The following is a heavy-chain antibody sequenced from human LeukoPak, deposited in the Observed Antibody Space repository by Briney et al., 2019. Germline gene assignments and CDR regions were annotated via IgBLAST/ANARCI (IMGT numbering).Heavy chain of an antibody. J-gene: IGHJ4*02. CDR1: GFTVGSSN. V-gene: IGHV3-53*01. D-gene: IGHD6-6*01. CDR2: IYSGGST. Sequence: PGGSLRLSCSASGFTVGSSNMNWVRQAPGKGLEWISVIYSGGSTHYADSVKGRFTISRDNSKNTLFLKMNSLRAEDTAVYYCAKEEQQFDYFDYWGQGTLVTVSS. CDR3: AKEEQQFDYFDY.